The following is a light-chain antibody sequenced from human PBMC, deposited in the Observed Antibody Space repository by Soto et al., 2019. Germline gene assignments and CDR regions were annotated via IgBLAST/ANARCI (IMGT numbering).Light chain of an antibody. CDR1: SGHSSYA. J-gene: IGLJ1*01. CDR3: PTWGTGMHSV. V-gene: IGLV4-69*01. CDR2: LNSDGSH. Sequence: QPVLTQSPSASASLGASVKLTCTLSSGHSSYAIAWHQQQPEKGPRYLMKLNSDGSHSKGDGIPDRFSGSSSGAERYLTISRLQSAAEADSYCPTWGTGMHSVFGTGTK.